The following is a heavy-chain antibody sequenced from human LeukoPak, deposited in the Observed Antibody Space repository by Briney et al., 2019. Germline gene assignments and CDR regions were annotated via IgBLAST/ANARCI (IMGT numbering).Heavy chain of an antibody. CDR2: ISSSSSYI. Sequence: GGSLRLSCAASGFTFSSYSMNWVREAPGKGLEWVSSISSSSSYIYYADSVKGRFTISRDNAKNSLYLQMNSLRAEDTAVYYCARDSSSTAFDIWGQGTMVTVSS. J-gene: IGHJ3*02. CDR1: GFTFSSYS. CDR3: ARDSSSTAFDI. V-gene: IGHV3-21*01. D-gene: IGHD6-6*01.